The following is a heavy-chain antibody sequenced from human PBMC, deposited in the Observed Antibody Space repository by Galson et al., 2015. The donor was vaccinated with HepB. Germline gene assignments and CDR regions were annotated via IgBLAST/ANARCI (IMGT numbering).Heavy chain of an antibody. D-gene: IGHD3-3*01. CDR3: ARSHGGY. J-gene: IGHJ4*02. Sequence: ETLSLTCSVSGGSISSYYWSWIRQSPGKGLEWIGHIYNSGRTDYNPSLESRVTMSADTSKNQISLKLSSVSAADTAVYYCARSHGGYWGQGALVTVSS. CDR1: GGSISSYY. CDR2: IYNSGRT. V-gene: IGHV4-59*01.